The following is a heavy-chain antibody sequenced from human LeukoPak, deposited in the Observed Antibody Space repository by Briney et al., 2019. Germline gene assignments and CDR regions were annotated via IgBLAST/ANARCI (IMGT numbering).Heavy chain of an antibody. CDR2: INPNRGGT. CDR3: ARELQSGTYSEYYFDY. Sequence: ASVKVSCKASGYTFTGYYIQWVRQAPGQGPEWMGWINPNRGGTNYAQKFQGRVTMTRDTSISTAYMELSGLRSDDTAVYYCARELQSGTYSEYYFDYWGQGTLVTVSS. V-gene: IGHV1-2*02. D-gene: IGHD1-26*01. J-gene: IGHJ4*02. CDR1: GYTFTGYY.